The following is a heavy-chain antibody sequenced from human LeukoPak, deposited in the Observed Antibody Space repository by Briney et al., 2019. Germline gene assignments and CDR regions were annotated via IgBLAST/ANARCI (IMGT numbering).Heavy chain of an antibody. CDR3: ASPGYYYYGMDV. Sequence: PSETLSLTCTVSGGSISSYYWSWIRQPPGKGLEWIGSIYYSGSTYYNPSLKSRVTISVDTSKNQFSLKLSSVTAADTAVYYCASPGYYYYGMDVWGQGTTVTVSS. V-gene: IGHV4-59*05. J-gene: IGHJ6*02. CDR2: IYYSGST. CDR1: GGSISSYY.